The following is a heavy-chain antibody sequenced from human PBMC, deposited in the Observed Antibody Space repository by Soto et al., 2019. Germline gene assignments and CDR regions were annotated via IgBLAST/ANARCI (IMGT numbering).Heavy chain of an antibody. CDR3: ARVKVPAAILGAFDL. D-gene: IGHD2-2*02. V-gene: IGHV1-18*01. J-gene: IGHJ3*01. CDR2: INPFKGDT. Sequence: QVQLVQSGAEMKKPGASVKVSCKASGYTFSTYGITWVRQAPGQGFDWMGWINPFKGDTNSAARFQDRVTMTTDTSTRTAYMELRSLRSDDTAVYYCARVKVPAAILGAFDLWGQGTLVTVSS. CDR1: GYTFSTYG.